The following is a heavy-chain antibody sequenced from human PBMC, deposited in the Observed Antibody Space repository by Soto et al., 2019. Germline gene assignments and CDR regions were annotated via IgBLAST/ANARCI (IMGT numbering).Heavy chain of an antibody. Sequence: QVQLVQSGAEVKKPGSSVKVSCKASGGTFSSYAIGWVRQAPGQGLEWMGGIIPIFGTANYAQKFQGRVTITADKSTSTACMGLSSLRSEDTAVYYCARPDGYSGSYDYYYYGMDVWGQGTTVTVSS. CDR1: GGTFSSYA. V-gene: IGHV1-69*06. CDR2: IIPIFGTA. CDR3: ARPDGYSGSYDYYYYGMDV. J-gene: IGHJ6*02. D-gene: IGHD1-26*01.